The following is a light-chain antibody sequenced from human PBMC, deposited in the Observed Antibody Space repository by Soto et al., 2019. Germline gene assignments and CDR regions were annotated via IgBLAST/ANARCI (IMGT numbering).Light chain of an antibody. J-gene: IGLJ1*01. V-gene: IGLV2-14*01. CDR2: DVS. CDR3: SSYTSSSTPGVDV. Sequence: QSALTQPASVSGSPGQSSTISCTGTSSDVGGYNYVSWYHQHPGKAPKLRIYDVSNRPSGVSNRISGSKSGNTAALTISGLQAEDEADYYCSSYTSSSTPGVDVFVTGTKLTVL. CDR1: SSDVGGYNY.